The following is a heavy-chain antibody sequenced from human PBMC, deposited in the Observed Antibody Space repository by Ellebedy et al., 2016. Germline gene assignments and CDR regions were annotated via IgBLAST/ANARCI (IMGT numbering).Heavy chain of an antibody. CDR1: GYTFTSYY. Sequence: VSVKVSCKASGYTFTSYYMHWVRQAPGQGLEWMGWISAYNGNTNYAQKLQGRVTMTTDTSTSTAYMELRSLRSEDTAVYYCARGPGYCSGGSCYEALDYYYYYMDVWGKGTTVTVSS. CDR2: ISAYNGNT. D-gene: IGHD2-15*01. CDR3: ARGPGYCSGGSCYEALDYYYYYMDV. J-gene: IGHJ6*03. V-gene: IGHV1-18*04.